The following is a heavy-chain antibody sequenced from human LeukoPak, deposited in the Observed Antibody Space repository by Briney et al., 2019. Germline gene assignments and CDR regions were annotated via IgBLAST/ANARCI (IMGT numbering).Heavy chain of an antibody. CDR2: ISGSGGST. CDR1: GFTFSSHA. D-gene: IGHD4-17*01. J-gene: IGHJ3*02. CDR3: AKGDYGDYVVYAFDI. Sequence: GGSLRLSCAASGFTFSSHAMSWVRQAPGKGLEWVSAISGSGGSTYYADSVKGRFTIAREHSKNTLYLQMNSLRAEDTAVYYCAKGDYGDYVVYAFDIWGQGTMVTVSS. V-gene: IGHV3-23*01.